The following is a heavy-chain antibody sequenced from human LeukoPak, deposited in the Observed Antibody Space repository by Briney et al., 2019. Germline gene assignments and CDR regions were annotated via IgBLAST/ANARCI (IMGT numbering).Heavy chain of an antibody. V-gene: IGHV3-23*01. Sequence: GGCLRLSCAASGFTFSNYAMSWVRQAPGKRLEWVSGISGTSGTINCADPVKGRFTISRDNSKNTVYLQMNSLRAEDTAVYYCAKRLGDQRAFDYWGQGTLVTVFS. CDR1: GFTFSNYA. CDR2: ISGTSGTI. D-gene: IGHD2-21*02. CDR3: AKRLGDQRAFDY. J-gene: IGHJ4*02.